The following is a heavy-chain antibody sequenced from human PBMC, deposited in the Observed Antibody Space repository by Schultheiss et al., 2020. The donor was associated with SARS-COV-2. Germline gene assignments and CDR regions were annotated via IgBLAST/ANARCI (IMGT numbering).Heavy chain of an antibody. Sequence: SGPTLVKPTQTLTLTCTFSGFSLSTAGMCVGWVRQPPGKALEWLALIDWDDDERYSPFLKNRLTITKDTSKNQVVLTMTNMDPVDTATYYCARRPLSVFAYWGQGALVTVSS. D-gene: IGHD2/OR15-2a*01. CDR3: ARRPLSVFAY. CDR2: IDWDDDE. V-gene: IGHV2-5*02. J-gene: IGHJ4*02. CDR1: GFSLSTAGMC.